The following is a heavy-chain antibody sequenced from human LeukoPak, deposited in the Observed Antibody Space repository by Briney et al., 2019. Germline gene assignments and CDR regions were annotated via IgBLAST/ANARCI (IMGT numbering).Heavy chain of an antibody. CDR2: ISAYNGNT. V-gene: IGHV1-18*01. D-gene: IGHD2-8*01. CDR1: GYTFTSYG. J-gene: IGHJ4*02. Sequence: ASVRVSCKASGYTFTSYGICWVRQAPGQGLEWMGWISAYNGNTNYAQKLQGRVTMTTDTSTSTAYMELRSLRSDDTAVYYCARDRGTDIVLMVYAISLDYWGQGTLVTVSS. CDR3: ARDRGTDIVLMVYAISLDY.